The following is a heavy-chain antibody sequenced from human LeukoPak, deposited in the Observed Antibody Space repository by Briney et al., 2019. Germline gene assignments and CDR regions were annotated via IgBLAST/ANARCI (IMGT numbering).Heavy chain of an antibody. Sequence: GASVKVSCKASGYTFTGYYMHWVRQAPGQGLEWMGWINPNSGGTNYAQKFQGRVTMTRDTSISTAYMELSRLRSDDTAVYYCASFGVVPAAPEYYYYYYMDVWGKGTTVTVSS. CDR3: ASFGVVPAAPEYYYYYYMDV. V-gene: IGHV1-2*02. D-gene: IGHD2-2*01. J-gene: IGHJ6*03. CDR1: GYTFTGYY. CDR2: INPNSGGT.